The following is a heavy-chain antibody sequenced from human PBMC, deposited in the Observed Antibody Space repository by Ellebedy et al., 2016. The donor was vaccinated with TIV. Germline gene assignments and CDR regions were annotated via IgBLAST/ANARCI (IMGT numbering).Heavy chain of an antibody. CDR2: SYYSGSA. Sequence: SETLSLTCTVSGGSISSYYWSWIRQPPGKGLEWIGYSYYSGSANYNPSLKSRVTISVDTSKNQFSLKLSSVTAADTAVYYCARCLGGRWGMDAWGHGTTVTVSS. D-gene: IGHD3-16*01. J-gene: IGHJ6*02. CDR3: ARCLGGRWGMDA. V-gene: IGHV4-59*08. CDR1: GGSISSYY.